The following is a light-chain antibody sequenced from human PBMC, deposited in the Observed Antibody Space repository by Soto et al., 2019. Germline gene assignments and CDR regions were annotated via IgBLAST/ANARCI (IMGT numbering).Light chain of an antibody. J-gene: IGKJ2*01. CDR3: QQSYSTLLYT. Sequence: DIQMTQSPPSLSASVGDRVTITCRASQSISNYLNWYQQKPGKAPKLLIYAASSLQSGVPSRFSGSGSGTDFTLTISSLQPEDFATYYCQQSYSTLLYTFGQGTKLEIK. CDR1: QSISNY. CDR2: AAS. V-gene: IGKV1-39*01.